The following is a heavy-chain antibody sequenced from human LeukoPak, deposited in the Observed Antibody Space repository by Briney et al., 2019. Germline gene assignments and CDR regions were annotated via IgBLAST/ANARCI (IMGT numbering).Heavy chain of an antibody. J-gene: IGHJ3*02. CDR2: IYYSGST. CDR3: ARERRXXYXSSXSCYRGNAFDI. D-gene: IGHD2-2*02. Sequence: SETLSLTCTVSGGSISSYYWSWIRQPPGKGLEWIGYIYYSGSTNYNPSLKSRVTISVDTSKNQFSLKLSSVTAADTAVYYCARERRXXYXSSXSCYRGNAFDIWGQGTMVTVSS. V-gene: IGHV4-59*01. CDR1: GGSISSYY.